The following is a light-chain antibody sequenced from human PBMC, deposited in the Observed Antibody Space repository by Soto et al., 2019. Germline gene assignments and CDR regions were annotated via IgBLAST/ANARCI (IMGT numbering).Light chain of an antibody. CDR2: NTS. J-gene: IGKJ2*01. V-gene: IGKV3-20*01. Sequence: EIVLTQSPGTLSLSPRERATLSCRASQRISSRNLAWYQQKPGQAPRLLIYNTSSRATGIPDRFSGSGSVTDFTLTINRLEPEDFAVYYCQQYSALPYTFGQGTKLDVK. CDR3: QQYSALPYT. CDR1: QRISSRN.